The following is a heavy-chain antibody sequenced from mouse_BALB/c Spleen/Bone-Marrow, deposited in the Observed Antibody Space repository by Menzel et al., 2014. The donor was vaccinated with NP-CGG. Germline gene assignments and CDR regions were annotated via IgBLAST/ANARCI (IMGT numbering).Heavy chain of an antibody. J-gene: IGHJ3*01. V-gene: IGHV5-9-2*01. CDR2: ISGGGSYT. Sequence: VQLKESGGGLVKSGGSLKLSCAASGFIFNSYGMSWVRQTPEKRLEWVATISGGGSYTFYPDSVEGRFTISRDNAKNNLYLQLSSLRSEDTALYYCARHAYYDQTEVSFVYWGQGTLVTVSA. D-gene: IGHD2-4*01. CDR3: ARHAYYDQTEVSFVY. CDR1: GFIFNSYG.